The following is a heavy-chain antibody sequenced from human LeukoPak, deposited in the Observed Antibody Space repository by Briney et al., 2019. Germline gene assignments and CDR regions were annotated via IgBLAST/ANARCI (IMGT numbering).Heavy chain of an antibody. D-gene: IGHD1-1*01. CDR2: ISSSGSTI. CDR3: AKDGKNIYNSY. CDR1: GFTFSSYE. V-gene: IGHV3-48*03. J-gene: IGHJ4*02. Sequence: GGSLRLSCAASGFTFSSYEMNWVRQAPGKGLEWVSYISSSGSTIYYADSVKGRVTISRDNSKNTLYLQMNSLRADDTAVYYCAKDGKNIYNSYWGQGTLVTVSS.